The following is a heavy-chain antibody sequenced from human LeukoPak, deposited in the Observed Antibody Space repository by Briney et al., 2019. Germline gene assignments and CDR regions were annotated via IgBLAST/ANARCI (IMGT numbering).Heavy chain of an antibody. CDR2: VSESGEIT. Sequence: AGGSLRLSCTASGFTFSNYNMNWVRQAPGKGLEWVSVVSESGEITHYADSVKGRFTISRDNSKNTVYLQMNSLRAEDSAVYYCAKDTAQGYTYGTIEQDYWGQGTRVTVSS. D-gene: IGHD5-18*01. V-gene: IGHV3-23*01. CDR1: GFTFSNYN. J-gene: IGHJ4*02. CDR3: AKDTAQGYTYGTIEQDY.